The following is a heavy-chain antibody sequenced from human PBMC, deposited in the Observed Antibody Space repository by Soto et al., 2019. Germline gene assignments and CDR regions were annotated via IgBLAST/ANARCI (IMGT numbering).Heavy chain of an antibody. CDR2: ISAYNGNT. J-gene: IGHJ6*02. Sequence: ASVKVSCKASGYTFTSYGISWVRQAPGQGLEWMGWISAYNGNTNYAQKLQGRVTMTTDTSTSTAYMELRSLRSGDTAVYYCARVRDLYSNYDGMDVWGQGTTVTVSS. D-gene: IGHD4-4*01. CDR3: ARVRDLYSNYDGMDV. CDR1: GYTFTSYG. V-gene: IGHV1-18*04.